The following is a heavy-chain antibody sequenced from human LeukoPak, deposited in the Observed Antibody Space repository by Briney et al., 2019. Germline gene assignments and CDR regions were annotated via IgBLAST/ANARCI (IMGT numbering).Heavy chain of an antibody. D-gene: IGHD3-16*01. CDR3: AQGGYYYYYMDV. CDR1: GFTFSSYA. J-gene: IGHJ6*03. V-gene: IGHV3-30*04. Sequence: PGGSLRLSCAASGFTFSSYAMHWVRQAPGKGLEWVAVISYDGSNKYYADSVKGRFTISRDNSKNTLYLQMNSLRAEDTAVYYCAQGGYYYYYMDVWGKGTTVTISS. CDR2: ISYDGSNK.